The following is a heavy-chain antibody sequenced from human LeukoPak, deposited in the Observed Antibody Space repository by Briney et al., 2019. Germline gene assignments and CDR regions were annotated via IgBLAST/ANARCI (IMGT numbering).Heavy chain of an antibody. CDR3: ARLGGKQLVRYYQYYMDV. Sequence: GGSLRLSCAASGFAVSSNYMSWVRQAPGKGLEGVSVIYSYGSTYYADSVKGRFTISRDNSKNTLYLQMNSLRVEDTAVYYCARLGGKQLVRYYQYYMDVWGKGTTVTVSS. CDR2: IYSYGST. CDR1: GFAVSSNY. D-gene: IGHD6-6*01. J-gene: IGHJ6*03. V-gene: IGHV3-66*02.